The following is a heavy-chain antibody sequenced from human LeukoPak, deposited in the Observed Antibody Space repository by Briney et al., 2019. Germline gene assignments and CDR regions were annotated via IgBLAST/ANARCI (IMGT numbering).Heavy chain of an antibody. CDR2: ISSSSSYI. Sequence: PGRSLRLSCAASGFTFSSYSMNWVRQAPGKGLEWVSSISSSSSYIYYADSVKGRFTISRDNAKNSLYLQMNSLRAEDTAVYYCAREGYCSGGSCPYYFDYWGQGTLVTVSS. J-gene: IGHJ4*02. CDR1: GFTFSSYS. CDR3: AREGYCSGGSCPYYFDY. D-gene: IGHD2-15*01. V-gene: IGHV3-21*01.